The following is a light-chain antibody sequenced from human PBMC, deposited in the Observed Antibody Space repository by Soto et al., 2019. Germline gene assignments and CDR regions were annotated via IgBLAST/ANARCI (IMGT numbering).Light chain of an antibody. J-gene: IGLJ2*01. CDR3: TSYASGSSHVV. CDR2: DVN. CDR1: SSDIGGYDY. V-gene: IGLV2-14*01. Sequence: QSALTQPASVSGSPGQSITLSCTGTSSDIGGYDYVSWYQRHQGKAPKLIIYDVNNRPSGVANRFSGSKSVNTASLTISGLQAEDEADYYCTSYASGSSHVVFGGGTKLTVL.